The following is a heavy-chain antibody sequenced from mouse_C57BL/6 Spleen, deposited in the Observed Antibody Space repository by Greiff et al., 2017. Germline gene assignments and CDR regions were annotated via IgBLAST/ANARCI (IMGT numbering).Heavy chain of an antibody. Sequence: QVHVKQSGAELAKPGASVKLSCKASGYTFTSYWMHWVKQRPGQGLEWIGYIDPSSGYTKYNQKFKDKATLTADKSSSTAYMQLSSLTYEDSAVYYCARRIWTTPDYWGQGTTLTVSS. CDR2: IDPSSGYT. D-gene: IGHD1-1*02. CDR3: ARRIWTTPDY. CDR1: GYTFTSYW. V-gene: IGHV1-7*01. J-gene: IGHJ2*01.